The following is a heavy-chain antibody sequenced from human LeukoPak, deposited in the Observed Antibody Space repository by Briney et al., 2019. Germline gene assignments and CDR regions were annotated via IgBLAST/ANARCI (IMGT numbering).Heavy chain of an antibody. Sequence: PSETLSLTCAVYGGSFSGNYWSWIRQPPGKGLEWIGYIYTSGSTNYNPSLKSRVTISVDTSKNQFSLKLSSVTAADTAVYYCARSRTKWFYFDYWGQGTLVTVSS. CDR3: ARSRTKWFYFDY. D-gene: IGHD3-22*01. CDR2: IYTSGST. J-gene: IGHJ4*02. CDR1: GGSFSGNY. V-gene: IGHV4-4*09.